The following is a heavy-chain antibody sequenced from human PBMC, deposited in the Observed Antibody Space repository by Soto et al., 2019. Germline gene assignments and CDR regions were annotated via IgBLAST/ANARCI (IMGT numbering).Heavy chain of an antibody. CDR3: ARELLPQQLAHSGGMDV. Sequence: SQTLSLPCAVYGGSFSGYYWSWIRQPPGKGLEWIGEINHSGSTNYNPSLKSRVTISVDTSKNQFSLKLSSVTAADTAVYYCARELLPQQLAHSGGMDVWGQGTTVTVSS. CDR2: INHSGST. CDR1: GGSFSGYY. J-gene: IGHJ6*02. D-gene: IGHD6-6*01. V-gene: IGHV4-34*01.